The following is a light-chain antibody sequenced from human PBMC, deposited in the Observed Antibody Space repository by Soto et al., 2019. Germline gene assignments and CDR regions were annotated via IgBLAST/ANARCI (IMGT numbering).Light chain of an antibody. CDR3: SSYTSSSTAII. CDR2: DVS. Sequence: QSVLTQPASVSGSPGQSITISCTGTSSDVGGYNYVSWYQQHPGKAPKLMIYDVSNRPSGVSNRFSASKSGNTASLTISGLQAEDEADYYCSSYTSSSTAIIFGTGTKVTVL. V-gene: IGLV2-14*01. J-gene: IGLJ1*01. CDR1: SSDVGGYNY.